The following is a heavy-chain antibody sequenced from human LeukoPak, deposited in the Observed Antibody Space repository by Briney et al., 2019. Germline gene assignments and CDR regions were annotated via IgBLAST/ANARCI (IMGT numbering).Heavy chain of an antibody. CDR1: GFTFSSYA. CDR2: ISYDGSNK. Sequence: PGRSLRLSCAASGFTFSSYAMHWVRQAPGKGLEWVAVISYDGSNKYYADSVKGRFTISRDNAKNSLYLQMNSLRAEDTAVYYCARADFWSGYSFDYWGQGTLVTVSS. CDR3: ARADFWSGYSFDY. J-gene: IGHJ4*02. V-gene: IGHV3-30*04. D-gene: IGHD3-3*01.